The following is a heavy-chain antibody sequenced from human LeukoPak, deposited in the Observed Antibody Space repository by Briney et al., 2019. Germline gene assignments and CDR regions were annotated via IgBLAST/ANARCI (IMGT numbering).Heavy chain of an antibody. V-gene: IGHV1-69*05. CDR2: IIPIFGTA. J-gene: IGHJ4*02. CDR3: TRDSPMGDGYGTGDY. CDR1: GGTFSSYA. Sequence: SVKVSCKASGGTFSSYAISWVRQAPGQGLEWMGRIIPIFGTANYAQKFQGRVTITTDESTSTAYMELSSLRSEDTAVYYCTRDSPMGDGYGTGDYWGQGTLVTVSS. D-gene: IGHD5-24*01.